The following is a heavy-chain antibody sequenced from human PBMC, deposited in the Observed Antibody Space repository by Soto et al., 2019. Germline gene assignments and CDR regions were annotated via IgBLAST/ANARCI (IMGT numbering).Heavy chain of an antibody. CDR3: ARGFGPPTYYDVWSGPPYYGMDV. Sequence: PSETLSLTCTVSGGSISSYYWSWIRQPPGKGLEWIGYIYYSGSTNYTPSLKSRVTISVDTSKNQFSLKLSSVTAADTAVYYCARGFGPPTYYDVWSGPPYYGMDVWGQGTTVTVSS. CDR1: GGSISSYY. CDR2: IYYSGST. V-gene: IGHV4-59*01. D-gene: IGHD3-3*01. J-gene: IGHJ6*02.